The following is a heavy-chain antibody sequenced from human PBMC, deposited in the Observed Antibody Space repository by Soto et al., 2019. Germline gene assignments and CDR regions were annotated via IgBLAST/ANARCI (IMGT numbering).Heavy chain of an antibody. D-gene: IGHD1-26*01. V-gene: IGHV3-74*01. Sequence: AQLVESGGGLVQPGGSLRLSCAASGFTCSNYWMHWVRQVPGQGPVWVSRLNRDGSRTDYADSVRGRFTIFRDNARNTLYLQMNSLRVEETAMYYCARDLGGAGSYWGQGTLVTVSS. J-gene: IGHJ4*02. CDR1: GFTCSNYW. CDR3: ARDLGGAGSY. CDR2: LNRDGSRT.